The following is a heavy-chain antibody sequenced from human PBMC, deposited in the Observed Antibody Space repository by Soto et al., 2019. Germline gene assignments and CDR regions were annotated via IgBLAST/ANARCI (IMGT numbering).Heavy chain of an antibody. Sequence: GGSLRLSCAASGFTFTRYSMNWVRQAPGKGLEWVSSTSSTTNYIYYGDSMKGRFTISRDNAKNSLYLEMNSLRAEDTAVYYCARQYEDLTSNFDYWGQGTLVTVSS. CDR2: TSSTTNYI. D-gene: IGHD2-2*01. V-gene: IGHV3-21*06. CDR1: GFTFTRYS. J-gene: IGHJ4*02. CDR3: ARQYEDLTSNFDY.